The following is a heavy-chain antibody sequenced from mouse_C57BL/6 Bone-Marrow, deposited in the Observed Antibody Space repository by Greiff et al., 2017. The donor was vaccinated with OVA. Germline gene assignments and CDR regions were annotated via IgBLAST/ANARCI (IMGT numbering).Heavy chain of an antibody. CDR2: IHPSDSDT. Sequence: VQLQQPGAELVKPGASVKVSCKASGYTFTSYWMHWVKQRPGKGLEWIGRIHPSDSDTNYNQKFKGKATLTVAKSSSKAYMQLISLTSEDSAVYYCAISSTVVATDFDYWGQGTTLTVSS. V-gene: IGHV1-74*01. CDR1: GYTFTSYW. J-gene: IGHJ2*01. D-gene: IGHD1-1*01. CDR3: AISSTVVATDFDY.